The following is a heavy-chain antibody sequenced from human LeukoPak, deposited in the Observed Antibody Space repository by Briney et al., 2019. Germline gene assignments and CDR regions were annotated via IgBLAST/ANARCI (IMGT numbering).Heavy chain of an antibody. J-gene: IGHJ4*02. CDR1: GFIFSNYS. CDR2: ISNDGSNT. Sequence: GGSLRLSCAASGFIFSNYSMHWVRQAPGKGLEWVAVISNDGSNTYYADSVKGRFTISRDSSKNTLYLQMNSLRAEDTAVYYCAIGVYSSAWYGANYWGQGTLVTVSS. D-gene: IGHD6-19*01. V-gene: IGHV3-30-3*01. CDR3: AIGVYSSAWYGANY.